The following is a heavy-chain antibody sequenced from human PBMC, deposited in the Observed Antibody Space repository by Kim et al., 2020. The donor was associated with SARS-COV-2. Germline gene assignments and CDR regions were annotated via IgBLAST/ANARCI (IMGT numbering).Heavy chain of an antibody. V-gene: IGHV3-15*01. D-gene: IGHD2-15*01. J-gene: IGHJ5*02. Sequence: GGSLRLSCAASGFTFSNAWMSWVRQAPGKGLEWVGRIKSKTDGGTTDYAAPVKGRFTISRDDSKNTLYLQMNSLKTEDTAVYYCTTGDIVVVVAATWGQGTLVTVSS. CDR3: TTGDIVVVVAAT. CDR2: IKSKTDGGTT. CDR1: GFTFSNAW.